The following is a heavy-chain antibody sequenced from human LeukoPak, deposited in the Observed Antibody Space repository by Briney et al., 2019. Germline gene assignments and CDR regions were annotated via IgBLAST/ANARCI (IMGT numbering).Heavy chain of an antibody. D-gene: IGHD6-19*01. V-gene: IGHV4-59*08. CDR2: ISYSGST. J-gene: IGHJ4*02. Sequence: SETLSLTCTVSGGFINSYYWSWIRQPPGKGLVWIGYISYSGSTNYNPSLKSRVTISVDTSKNQFSLKLSSVTAADTAVYYCTRLPSSGQTYFDYWGQGTLVTVSS. CDR1: GGFINSYY. CDR3: TRLPSSGQTYFDY.